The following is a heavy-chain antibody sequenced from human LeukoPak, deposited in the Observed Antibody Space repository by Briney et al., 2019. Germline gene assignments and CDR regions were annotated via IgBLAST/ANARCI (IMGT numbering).Heavy chain of an antibody. D-gene: IGHD3-10*01. CDR3: ARYASGNGDYFDN. J-gene: IGHJ4*02. Sequence: GGSLRLSCAASGFTFSDYSMNWVRQAPGKGLEWVSYISTSSSTIYYADSVKGRFTISRDNAKNSLYLQMNSLRAEDTAVYYCARYASGNGDYFDNWGQGTLVTVSS. CDR1: GFTFSDYS. CDR2: ISTSSSTI. V-gene: IGHV3-48*01.